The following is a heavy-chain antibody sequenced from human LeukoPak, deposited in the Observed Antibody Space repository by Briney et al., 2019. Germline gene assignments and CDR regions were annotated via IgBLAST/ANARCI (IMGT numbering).Heavy chain of an antibody. CDR2: IGSSSSYI. D-gene: IGHD5-18*01. CDR1: GLTFSSYS. CDR3: AASTKHTAMVDY. Sequence: PGGPLTLPCAASGLTFSSYSMNCVRQARGKGLECVSSIGSSSSYIYYADSVKGRFTISRDNAKNSLHLQMNSLRAEDTAVYYCAASTKHTAMVDYWGQGTLVTVSS. J-gene: IGHJ4*02. V-gene: IGHV3-21*01.